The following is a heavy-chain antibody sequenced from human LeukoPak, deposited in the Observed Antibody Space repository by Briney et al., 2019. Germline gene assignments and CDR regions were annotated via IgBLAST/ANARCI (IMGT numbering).Heavy chain of an antibody. CDR3: ARPDSGWYSRDAFDI. V-gene: IGHV4-39*01. CDR1: GGSISSGSYY. D-gene: IGHD6-19*01. CDR2: IYYSGTT. Sequence: SETLSLTCTISGGSISSGSYYWGWIRQPPGEGLEWIGSIYYSGTTYSNPSLKSRVTISVDTSKNQFSLKLSSVTAADTAVYYCARPDSGWYSRDAFDIWGQGTMVTVSS. J-gene: IGHJ3*02.